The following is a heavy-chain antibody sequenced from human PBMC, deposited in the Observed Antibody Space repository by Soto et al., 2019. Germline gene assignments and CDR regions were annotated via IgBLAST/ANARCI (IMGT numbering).Heavy chain of an antibody. CDR1: GFSLSTSAAG. CDR2: IYWNDDK. D-gene: IGHD3-10*01. V-gene: IGHV2-5*01. CDR3: AHRGYYGSGSPSVGATYPPFDY. J-gene: IGHJ4*02. Sequence: SGPTLVNPTQTLTLTCTFSGFSLSTSAAGVGWIRQPPGRALEWLAVIYWNDDKRYSPSLKNRLTITKDTSKNQVVLTMTNMDPVDTATYYCAHRGYYGSGSPSVGATYPPFDYWGQGTLVTVSS.